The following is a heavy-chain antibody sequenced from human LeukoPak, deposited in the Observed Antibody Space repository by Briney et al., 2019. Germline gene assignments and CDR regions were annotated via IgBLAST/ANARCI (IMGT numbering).Heavy chain of an antibody. Sequence: GASVKVSCKASGYTFTGYHMHWVRQAPGQGLEWMGWINTNTGNPTYAQGFTGRFVFSLDTSVSTAYLQISSLKAEDTAVYYCARFGRGYRLGGWGQGTLVTVSS. CDR1: GYTFTGYH. V-gene: IGHV7-4-1*02. D-gene: IGHD6-13*01. J-gene: IGHJ4*02. CDR2: INTNTGNP. CDR3: ARFGRGYRLGG.